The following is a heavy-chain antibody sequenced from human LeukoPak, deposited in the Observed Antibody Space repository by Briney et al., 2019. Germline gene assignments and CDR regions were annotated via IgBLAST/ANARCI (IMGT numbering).Heavy chain of an antibody. CDR2: IIPIFGTA. CDR1: GGTFSSYA. Sequence: GASVKVSCKASGGTFSSYAISWVRQAPGQGLEWMGRIIPIFGTANYAQKFQGRVTITTDESTSTAYMELSSLRSEDTAVYYCARDTFEATGNYGFDYGGQGTLVTVSS. D-gene: IGHD4-11*01. CDR3: ARDTFEATGNYGFDY. J-gene: IGHJ4*02. V-gene: IGHV1-69*05.